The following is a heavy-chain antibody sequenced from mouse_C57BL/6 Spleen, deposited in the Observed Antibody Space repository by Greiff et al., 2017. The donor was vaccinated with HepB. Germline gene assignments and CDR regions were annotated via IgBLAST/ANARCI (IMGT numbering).Heavy chain of an antibody. CDR3: ARATTVSWYFDV. CDR1: GYTFTSYW. J-gene: IGHJ1*03. D-gene: IGHD1-1*01. V-gene: IGHV1-69*01. Sequence: VQLQQPGAELVMPGASVKLSCKASGYTFTSYWMHWVKQRPGQGLEWIGEIDPSDSYTNYNQKFKGKSTLTVDKSSSTAYMQLSSLTSEDSAVYYCARATTVSWYFDVWGTGTTVTVSS. CDR2: IDPSDSYT.